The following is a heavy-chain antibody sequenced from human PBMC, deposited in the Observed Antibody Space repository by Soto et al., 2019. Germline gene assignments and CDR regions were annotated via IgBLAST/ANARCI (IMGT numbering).Heavy chain of an antibody. CDR2: ISSSSSYI. Sequence: GGSLRLSCAASGFTFSSYSMNWVRQAPGKGLEWVSSISSSSSYIYYADSVKGRFTISRDNAKNSLYLQMNSLRAEDTAVYYCARFRCGGDCYYDYWGQGTLVTVSS. V-gene: IGHV3-21*04. J-gene: IGHJ4*02. D-gene: IGHD2-21*02. CDR1: GFTFSSYS. CDR3: ARFRCGGDCYYDY.